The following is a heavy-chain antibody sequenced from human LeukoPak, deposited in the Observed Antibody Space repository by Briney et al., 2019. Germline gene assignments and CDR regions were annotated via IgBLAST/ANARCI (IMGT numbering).Heavy chain of an antibody. V-gene: IGHV4-34*01. Sequence: SETLSLTCAVYGGSFSGYYWSWIRQPPGKGLEWIGEINHSGSTNYNPSLKSRVTISVDTSKNQFSLKLSSVTAADTAVYYCARDRCSGGSCYFDYWGQGTLVTVSS. CDR3: ARDRCSGGSCYFDY. CDR2: INHSGST. J-gene: IGHJ4*02. CDR1: GGSFSGYY. D-gene: IGHD2-15*01.